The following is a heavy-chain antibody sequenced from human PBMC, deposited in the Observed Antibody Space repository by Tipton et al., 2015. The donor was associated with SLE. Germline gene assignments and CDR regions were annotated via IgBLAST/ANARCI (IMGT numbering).Heavy chain of an antibody. D-gene: IGHD1-7*01. CDR1: GASISSYY. Sequence: TLSLTCNVSGASISSYYWSWIRQTPGKGLEWIGYRYYSGSTNYNPSLKSRVTISVDRSKNQFSLKLSSVTAADTAVYYCASTQRYNWNFFDYWGPGILATVSS. CDR3: ASTQRYNWNFFDY. V-gene: IGHV4-59*08. J-gene: IGHJ4*02. CDR2: RYYSGST.